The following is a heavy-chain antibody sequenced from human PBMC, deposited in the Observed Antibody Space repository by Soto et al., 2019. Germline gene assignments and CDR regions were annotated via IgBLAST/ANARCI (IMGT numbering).Heavy chain of an antibody. D-gene: IGHD7-27*01. CDR1: GFTFSSYG. J-gene: IGHJ4*02. CDR3: ARAAGEAGGYFDY. Sequence: AGSLRLSCAASGFTFSSYGMNWVRQPPGKGLEWVAVIWYDGSNKYYADSVKGRFTIARDNSKNTLYLQMNCLRAEDTAVYYCARAAGEAGGYFDYWGQGTVVTVSS. V-gene: IGHV3-33*01. CDR2: IWYDGSNK.